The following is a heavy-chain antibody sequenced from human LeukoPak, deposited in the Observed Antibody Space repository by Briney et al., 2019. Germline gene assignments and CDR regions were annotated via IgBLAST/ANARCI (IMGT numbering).Heavy chain of an antibody. V-gene: IGHV3-33*01. CDR2: IWYDGSNK. CDR1: GFTFSSYG. CDR3: ARGEYQLLHIDY. D-gene: IGHD2-2*01. J-gene: IGHJ4*02. Sequence: GGSLRFSCAASGFTFSSYGMHWVRQAPGKGLEWVAVIWYDGSNKYYADSVKGRFTISRDNSKNTLYLQMNSLRAEDTAVYYCARGEYQLLHIDYWGQGTLVTVSS.